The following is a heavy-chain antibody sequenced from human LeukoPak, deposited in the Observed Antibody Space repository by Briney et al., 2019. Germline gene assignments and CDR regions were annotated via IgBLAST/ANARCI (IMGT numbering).Heavy chain of an antibody. J-gene: IGHJ4*02. D-gene: IGHD3-10*01. CDR2: IYHSGST. CDR3: ARDEVWFGDH. V-gene: IGHV4-38-2*02. CDR1: GYSISSGYY. Sequence: NPSETLSLTCTVSGYSISSGYYWGWIRQPPGKGLEWIGSIYHSGSTYYNPSLKSRVTISVDTSKNQFSLKLSSVTAADTAVYYCARDEVWFGDHWGQGTLVTVSS.